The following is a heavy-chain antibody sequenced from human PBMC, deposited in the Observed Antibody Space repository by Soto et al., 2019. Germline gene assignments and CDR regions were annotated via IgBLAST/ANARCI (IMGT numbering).Heavy chain of an antibody. CDR1: GGSFSSYH. V-gene: IGHV4-34*01. Sequence: SETLSLTCAVYGGSFSSYHWGWIRQPPGKGLEWIGNSHYSGSAYYNPSLKSRVTISVDTSKNQVSLKLSSVTAADTAVYYCVRTANWLDPWGQGTLVTVSS. CDR3: VRTANWLDP. J-gene: IGHJ5*02. CDR2: SHYSGSA.